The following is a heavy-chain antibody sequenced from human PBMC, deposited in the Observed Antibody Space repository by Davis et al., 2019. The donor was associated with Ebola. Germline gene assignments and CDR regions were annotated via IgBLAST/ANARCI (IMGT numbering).Heavy chain of an antibody. CDR2: IWYDGSNK. CDR1: GFAFSSYW. V-gene: IGHV3-33*08. CDR3: ARDKDRWNPKRKGFDY. J-gene: IGHJ4*02. D-gene: IGHD1-1*01. Sequence: GESLKISCAVSGFAFSSYWMTWVRLAPGKGLEWVAVIWYDGSNKYYADSVKGRFTISRDNSKNTLYLQMNSLRAEDTAVYYCARDKDRWNPKRKGFDYWGQGTLVTVSS.